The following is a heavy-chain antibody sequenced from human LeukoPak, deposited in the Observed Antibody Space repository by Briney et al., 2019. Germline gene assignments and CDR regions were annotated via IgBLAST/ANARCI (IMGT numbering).Heavy chain of an antibody. V-gene: IGHV3-33*06. CDR2: IWYDGSNK. Sequence: PGGSLRLSCAASGXTFNTFDMHWVRQAPGKGLEWVAVIWYDGSNKYYADSVRGRFTISRDNSKSTLYLQMHSLRAEDTAIYYCAKNFYGDYNVFFDYWGQGILVTVSS. J-gene: IGHJ4*02. CDR3: AKNFYGDYNVFFDY. D-gene: IGHD4-17*01. CDR1: GXTFNTFD.